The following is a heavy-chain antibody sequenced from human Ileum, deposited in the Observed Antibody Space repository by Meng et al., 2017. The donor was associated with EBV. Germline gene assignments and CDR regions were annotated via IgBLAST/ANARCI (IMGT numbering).Heavy chain of an antibody. D-gene: IGHD3-22*01. Sequence: GPGLVNPSETLPLPCTVSCGSISSSNHYWGWIRQPPGKGLEWIANIYYSGSTYYNPSLKSRVTISVDTSKNQFSLKLSSVTAADTAVYYCARVPSYYYDSRGYVTPFDYWGQGTLVTVSS. CDR3: ARVPSYYYDSRGYVTPFDY. CDR1: CGSISSSNHY. J-gene: IGHJ4*02. CDR2: IYYSGST. V-gene: IGHV4-39*07.